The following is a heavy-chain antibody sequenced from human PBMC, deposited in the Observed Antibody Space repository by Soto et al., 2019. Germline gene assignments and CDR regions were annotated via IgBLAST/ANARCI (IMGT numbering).Heavy chain of an antibody. V-gene: IGHV4-31*11. CDR3: ARGLGSGSYYNRYYYGMDV. CDR2: INYSGST. J-gene: IGHJ6*02. Sequence: TLSLTYAVSGGSITSGAYYWTWISQHPGKGLEWIAYINYSGSTYYNPSLKSRVTMSVDTSKNQFSLKLSSVTAADTAVYYCARGLGSGSYYNRYYYGMDVWGQGTTVTVSS. CDR1: GGSITSGAYY. D-gene: IGHD3-10*01.